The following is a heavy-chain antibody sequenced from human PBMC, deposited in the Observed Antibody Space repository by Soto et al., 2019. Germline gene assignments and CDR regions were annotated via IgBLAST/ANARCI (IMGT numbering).Heavy chain of an antibody. V-gene: IGHV4-39*07. J-gene: IGHJ4*02. CDR3: ARVGTGTTIDY. D-gene: IGHD1-1*01. Sequence: SETLSLTCTVSGGSISSSGYYWGWIRQPPGKGLEWIGTIYYSGSTNYNPSLKSRVTISVDTSKNQFSLKLSSVTAADTAVYYCARVGTGTTIDYWGQGTLVTVSS. CDR1: GGSISSSGYY. CDR2: IYYSGST.